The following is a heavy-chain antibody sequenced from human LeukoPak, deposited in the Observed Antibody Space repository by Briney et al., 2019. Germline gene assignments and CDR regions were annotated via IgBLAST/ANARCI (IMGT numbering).Heavy chain of an antibody. D-gene: IGHD1-26*01. CDR3: AKCTRGSYFAEYFQH. CDR1: GFTFSSYG. V-gene: IGHV3-23*01. J-gene: IGHJ1*01. Sequence: GGSLRLSCAASGFTFSSYGMSWVRQAPGKGLEWVSAISGSGGSTYYADSVKGRFTISRDNSKNTLYLQMNSLRAEDTAVYYCAKCTRGSYFAEYFQHWGQGTLVTVSS. CDR2: ISGSGGST.